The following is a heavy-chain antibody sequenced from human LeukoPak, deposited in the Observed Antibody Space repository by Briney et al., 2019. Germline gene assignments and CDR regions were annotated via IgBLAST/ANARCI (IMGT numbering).Heavy chain of an antibody. CDR3: ARVPDYGDYLHFDY. D-gene: IGHD4-17*01. CDR1: GYTFTSYG. CDR2: ISAYNGNT. J-gene: IGHJ4*02. Sequence: GASVKVSCKASGYTFTSYGISWVRQAPGQGLEWMGWISAYNGNTNYAQKLQGRVTMTTDTSTSTAYTELRSLRSDDTAVYYCARVPDYGDYLHFDYWGQGTLVTVSS. V-gene: IGHV1-18*01.